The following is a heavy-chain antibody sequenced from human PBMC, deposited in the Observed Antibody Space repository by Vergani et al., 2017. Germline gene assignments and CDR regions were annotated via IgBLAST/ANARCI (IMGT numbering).Heavy chain of an antibody. J-gene: IGHJ4*02. CDR2: IYYSGST. CDR3: AREYSSSVGFLAY. Sequence: QVQLQESGPGLVKPSQTLSLSCTVSGGSISSGDYHWSWICQPPGKGPEWIGYIYYSGSTYYNPSLKSRVTISVDTSKNQFSLKLSSVTAADTAVYYCAREYSSSVGFLAYWGQGTLVTVSS. D-gene: IGHD6-6*01. V-gene: IGHV4-30-4*08. CDR1: GGSISSGDYH.